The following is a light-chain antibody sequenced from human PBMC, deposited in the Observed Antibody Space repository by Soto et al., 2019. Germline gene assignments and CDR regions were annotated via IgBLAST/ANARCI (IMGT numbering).Light chain of an antibody. J-gene: IGKJ1*01. CDR2: DAS. CDR3: QQYGSSPRT. V-gene: IGKV3-20*01. CDR1: QSVSSNY. Sequence: EIVLTQSPGTLSLPPGERATLSCRASQSVSSNYLAWYQQKPGQAPRVLIYDASTRATGIPDRFSGSGSGTDFTLTISRLEPEDFAVYYWQQYGSSPRTFGQGTKVEIK.